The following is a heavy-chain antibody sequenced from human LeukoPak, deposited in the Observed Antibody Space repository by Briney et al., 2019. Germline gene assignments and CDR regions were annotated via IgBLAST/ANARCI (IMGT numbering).Heavy chain of an antibody. D-gene: IGHD3-22*01. CDR2: IYYTGST. J-gene: IGHJ4*02. Sequence: SETLSLTCTVSGGSVSSGSYYWSWIRQPPGKGLEWVGYIYYTGSTNYNPSLKSRVTISVDTSKNQFSLKLSSVTAADTAVYYCARFYYDSSGFYYYFDYWGQGALVTVSS. V-gene: IGHV4-61*01. CDR3: ARFYYDSSGFYYYFDY. CDR1: GGSVSSGSYY.